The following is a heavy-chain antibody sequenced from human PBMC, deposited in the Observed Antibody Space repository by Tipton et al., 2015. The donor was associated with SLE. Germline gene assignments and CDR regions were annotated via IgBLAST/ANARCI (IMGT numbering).Heavy chain of an antibody. CDR1: GFTVSTYY. J-gene: IGHJ2*01. V-gene: IGHV3-53*05. CDR2: IYTAGST. CDR3: ARSSWYDFCSGYYSERYFDL. Sequence: SLRLSCAASGFTVSTYYMSWVRQAPGKGLEWVSLIYTAGSTYYADSVKGRFTISRDNSKNTLYLQMNSLRAEDTAVYYCARSSWYDFCSGYYSERYFDLWGRGTLVTVSS. D-gene: IGHD3-3*01.